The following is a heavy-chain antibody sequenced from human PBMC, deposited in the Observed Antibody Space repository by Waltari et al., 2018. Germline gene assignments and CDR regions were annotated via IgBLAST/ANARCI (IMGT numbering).Heavy chain of an antibody. CDR1: GGSFSGYY. CDR3: ARHLLGYCSSTSCYYYYYYGMDV. D-gene: IGHD2-2*01. J-gene: IGHJ6*02. Sequence: QVQLQQWGAGLLKPSETLSLTCAVYGGSFSGYYWSWIRQPPGKGLEWIGEINHSVSTNYIPTLKSRVTRAVDTAKNQCSLKLSSVTAADTAVYYCARHLLGYCSSTSCYYYYYYGMDVWGQGTTVTVSS. CDR2: INHSVST. V-gene: IGHV4-34*01.